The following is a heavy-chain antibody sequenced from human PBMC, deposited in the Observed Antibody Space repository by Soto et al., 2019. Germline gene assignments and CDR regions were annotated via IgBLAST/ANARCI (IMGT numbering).Heavy chain of an antibody. CDR2: ISWNSGNI. V-gene: IGHV3-9*01. CDR3: AKGGGYSPYFYMDV. Sequence: ESGGGLVQPGRSLRLSCAASGFTFDDYAMHWVRQAPGKGLEWVSGISWNSGNIFYADSVKGRFTISRDSAKNSLHLQMNSLRADDTALYSCAKGGGYSPYFYMDVWGKGTTVTVSS. D-gene: IGHD3-22*01. J-gene: IGHJ6*03. CDR1: GFTFDDYA.